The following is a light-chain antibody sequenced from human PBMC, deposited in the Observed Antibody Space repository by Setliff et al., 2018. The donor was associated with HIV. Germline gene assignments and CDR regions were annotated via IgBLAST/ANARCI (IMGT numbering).Light chain of an antibody. J-gene: IGLJ1*01. CDR3: RSYAGSSTFEV. CDR1: SSDVGSYNL. V-gene: IGLV2-23*02. Sequence: QSVLTQPASVSGSPGQSITISCTGTSSDVGSYNLVSWYQQHPGKAPKLMIYQVTKRPSGVSNRFSGSKSGNTASLTISGLQAEDEADYYCRSYAGSSTFEVFGTGTKVTVL. CDR2: QVT.